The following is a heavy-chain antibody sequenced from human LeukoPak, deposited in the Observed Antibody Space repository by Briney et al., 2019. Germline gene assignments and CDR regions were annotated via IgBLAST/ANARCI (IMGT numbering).Heavy chain of an antibody. V-gene: IGHV3-33*01. D-gene: IGHD4-4*01. J-gene: IGHJ4*02. CDR1: GFTFSSYG. CDR3: ARDTRLHDFDY. Sequence: GRSLRLSCAASGFTFSSYGMHWVRQAPGKGLEWVAVIWYDGSNKYYADSVKGRFTISRDNSKNTLYLQMNSLRVEDTAVYYCARDTRLHDFDYWGQGTLVTVSS. CDR2: IWYDGSNK.